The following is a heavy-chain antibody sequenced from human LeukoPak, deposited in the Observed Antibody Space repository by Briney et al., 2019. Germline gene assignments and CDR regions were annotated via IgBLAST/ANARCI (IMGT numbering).Heavy chain of an antibody. CDR3: ARGRGAAAGIGVRSWFDP. Sequence: SETLSLTCAVYGGSFSGYYWSWIRQPPGKGLEWIGEINHSGSTNYNPSLKSRVTISVDTSKNQFSLKLSSVTAADTAVYYRARGRGAAAGIGVRSWFDPWGQGTLVTVSS. CDR2: INHSGST. J-gene: IGHJ5*02. CDR1: GGSFSGYY. V-gene: IGHV4-34*01. D-gene: IGHD6-13*01.